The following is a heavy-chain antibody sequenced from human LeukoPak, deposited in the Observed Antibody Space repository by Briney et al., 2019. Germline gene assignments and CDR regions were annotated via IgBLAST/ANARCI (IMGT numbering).Heavy chain of an antibody. CDR2: IYYSGST. D-gene: IGHD3-10*01. CDR3: ARVLSGKWFGGNWFDP. V-gene: IGHV4-59*01. J-gene: IGHJ5*02. CDR1: GGSISSYY. Sequence: SETLSLTCTVSGGSISSYYWSWIRQPPGKGLEWIGYIYYSGSTNYNPSLKSRVTISVDTSKNQFSLKLSSVTAADTAAYYCARVLSGKWFGGNWFDPWGQGTLVTVSS.